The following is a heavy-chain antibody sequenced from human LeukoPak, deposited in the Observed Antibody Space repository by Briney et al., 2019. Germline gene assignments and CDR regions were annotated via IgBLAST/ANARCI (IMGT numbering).Heavy chain of an antibody. CDR2: ISGSGGNT. J-gene: IGHJ4*02. CDR1: GFTFNNYA. Sequence: GGSLRLSCAASGFTFNNYAMSWVRQAPGKGLEWVSTISGSGGNTDYADSVKGRFTISRDNSKNTVYLQMNSLRAEDTAVYYCAKSAVPGRFDYWGQGTLVTVSS. D-gene: IGHD6-19*01. V-gene: IGHV3-23*01. CDR3: AKSAVPGRFDY.